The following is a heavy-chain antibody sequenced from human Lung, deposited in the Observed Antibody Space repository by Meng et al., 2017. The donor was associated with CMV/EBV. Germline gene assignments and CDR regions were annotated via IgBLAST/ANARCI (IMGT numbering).Heavy chain of an antibody. D-gene: IGHD2/OR15-2a*01. Sequence: QFRLVKFGSELKKPWASVKVSCKASGYTFSTYTINWVRQAHGRGLEWMGWISTNTGTPTYTQGFTGRFVFSLDTSVSTAYLQISSLKAEDTAVYYCARGGNFDPWGQGTLVTVSS. CDR2: ISTNTGTP. V-gene: IGHV7-4-1*02. J-gene: IGHJ5*02. CDR1: GYTFSTYT. CDR3: ARGGNFDP.